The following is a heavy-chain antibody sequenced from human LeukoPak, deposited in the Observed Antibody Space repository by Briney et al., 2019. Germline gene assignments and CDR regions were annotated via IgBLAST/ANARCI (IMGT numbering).Heavy chain of an antibody. CDR3: AVSVPAANRY. V-gene: IGHV1-69*02. D-gene: IGHD2-2*01. Sequence: SLKVSCKASGGTFSSYTISCVRQAPGQRLEWMGRIIPILGIANYAQKFQGRVTITADKSTSTAYMELSSLRSEDTAVYYCAVSVPAANRYWGQGTLVTVSS. CDR1: GGTFSSYT. J-gene: IGHJ4*02. CDR2: IIPILGIA.